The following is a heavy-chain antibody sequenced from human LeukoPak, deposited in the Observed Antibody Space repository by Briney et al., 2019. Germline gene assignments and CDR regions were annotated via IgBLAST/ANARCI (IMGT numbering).Heavy chain of an antibody. D-gene: IGHD6-13*01. CDR2: IYHSGGT. Sequence: SETLSLTCTVPGDSISSSSYYWGWIRQPPGKGLEWIESIYHSGGTHYNPSLTSRVTISVDTSKKQFSLKLTSVTASDTAVYYCARRGYTDSWRHSPFDYWGQGTLVTVSS. CDR3: ARRGYTDSWRHSPFDY. J-gene: IGHJ4*02. CDR1: GDSISSSSYY. V-gene: IGHV4-39*01.